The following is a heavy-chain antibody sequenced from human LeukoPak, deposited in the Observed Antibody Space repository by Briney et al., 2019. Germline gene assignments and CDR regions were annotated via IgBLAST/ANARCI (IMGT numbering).Heavy chain of an antibody. D-gene: IGHD3-22*01. CDR1: GYTFTGYY. CDR3: ARGPKDSSGNNWFDP. J-gene: IGHJ5*02. V-gene: IGHV1-2*02. CDR2: INPNSGGT. Sequence: ASVKASCKASGYTFTGYYMHWVRQAPGQGLEWMGWINPNSGGTNYAQKFQGRVTMTRDTSISTAYMELSRLRSDDTAVYYCARGPKDSSGNNWFDPWGQGTLVTVSS.